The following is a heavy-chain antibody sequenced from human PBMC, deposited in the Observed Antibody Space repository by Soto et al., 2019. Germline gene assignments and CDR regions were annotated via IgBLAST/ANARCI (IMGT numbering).Heavy chain of an antibody. V-gene: IGHV1-8*01. Sequence: QVQLVQSGAEVKKPGASVKVSCKASGYIFTNYDINWVRQATGQGLEYLGWINPNSGNTGYVQKFKGRVTMTRNTSINTADMELNSLRSEETAVYYCAGGIKYGDYSRWFAPWGQGTLVTVSS. CDR3: AGGIKYGDYSRWFAP. J-gene: IGHJ5*02. CDR2: INPNSGNT. D-gene: IGHD4-17*01. CDR1: GYIFTNYD.